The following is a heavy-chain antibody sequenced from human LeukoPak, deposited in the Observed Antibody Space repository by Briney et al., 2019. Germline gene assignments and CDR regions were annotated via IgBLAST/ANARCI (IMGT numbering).Heavy chain of an antibody. CDR2: ISGDGTRT. D-gene: IGHD1-1*01. J-gene: IGHJ4*02. Sequence: GGSLRLSCAASGFSFSSYAMTWARQAPVKGLEWVSAISGDGTRTYYADSVKGRFTISRDNSKNTLYLQMNSLRAEDTAVYYCAKGQLRFDYWGQGTLVTVSS. CDR1: GFSFSSYA. V-gene: IGHV3-23*01. CDR3: AKGQLRFDY.